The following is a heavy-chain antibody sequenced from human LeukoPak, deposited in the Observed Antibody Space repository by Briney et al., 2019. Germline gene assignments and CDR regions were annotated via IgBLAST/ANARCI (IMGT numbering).Heavy chain of an antibody. D-gene: IGHD4-11*01. CDR2: INHSGST. CDR1: GGSFSGYY. J-gene: IGHJ5*02. V-gene: IGHV4-34*01. Sequence: SETLSLTCAVYGGSFSGYYWSWIRQPPGKGLEWIGEINHSGSTNYNPSLKSRVTISVDTSKNQFSLKLSSVTAADTAVYYCARHGRYLNYIAWFDPWGQGTLVTVSS. CDR3: ARHGRYLNYIAWFDP.